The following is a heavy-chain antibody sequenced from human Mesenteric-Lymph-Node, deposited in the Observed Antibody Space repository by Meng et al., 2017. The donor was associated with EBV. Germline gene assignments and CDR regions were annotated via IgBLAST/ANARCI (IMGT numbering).Heavy chain of an antibody. CDR2: IHHSGNT. CDR3: ARERLATRPGDY. D-gene: IGHD7-27*01. Sequence: VPTETWGAGLVRHSETRSVLFAVFGGPFSDYDWSWNRQTPGKGLEWIGDIHHSGNTNYNPSLMRRVNFLVDTSKNQFSLTLTSVTAADTGVYYCARERLATRPGDYWGQGTLVTVSS. J-gene: IGHJ4*02. CDR1: GGPFSDYD. V-gene: IGHV4-34*01.